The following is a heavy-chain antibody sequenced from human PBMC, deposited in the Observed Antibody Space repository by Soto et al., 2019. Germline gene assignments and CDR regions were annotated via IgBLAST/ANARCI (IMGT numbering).Heavy chain of an antibody. D-gene: IGHD2-2*01. J-gene: IGHJ4*02. CDR2: IYSGGST. Sequence: EVQLVESGGGLIQPGGSLRLSCAASGFNVSSNYMSWVRQDPGKGLEWLSDIYSGGSTYYSESVTGRFTISRDNAKNTLYLQMNALRVEDTAVYYWDRGPHVGISTSWGQGTLVTVAA. CDR1: GFNVSSNY. V-gene: IGHV3-53*01. CDR3: DRGPHVGISTS.